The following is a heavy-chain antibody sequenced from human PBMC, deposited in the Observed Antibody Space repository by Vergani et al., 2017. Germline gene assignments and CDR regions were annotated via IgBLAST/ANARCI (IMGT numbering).Heavy chain of an antibody. CDR3: ATDQRIHGGYVLTFDY. D-gene: IGHD5-12*01. CDR2: FDPEDGET. V-gene: IGHV1-24*01. J-gene: IGHJ4*02. Sequence: QVQLVQSGAEVKKPGASVKVSCKVSGYTLTELSMHWVRQAPGKGLEWMGGFDPEDGETIYAQKFQGGVTMTEDTSTDTAYLELSSLRSEDTAVYYCATDQRIHGGYVLTFDYWGQGTLVTVSS. CDR1: GYTLTELS.